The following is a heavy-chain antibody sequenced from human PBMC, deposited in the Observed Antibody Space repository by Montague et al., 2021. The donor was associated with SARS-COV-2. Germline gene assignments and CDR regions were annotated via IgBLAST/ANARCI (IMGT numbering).Heavy chain of an antibody. D-gene: IGHD3-10*01. CDR1: GGSMSDHY. V-gene: IGHV4-59*11. J-gene: IGHJ5*02. CDR3: ARAVSVRRAVNWFDH. Sequence: SETLSLTCTVSGGSMSDHYWAWIRQPPGKGLEWLAYIYYSGGINSNASLKSRVPMSVDTSKNQFSLKLTSVTAADTAVYYCARAVSVRRAVNWFDHWGQGTLVTVSS. CDR2: IYYSGGI.